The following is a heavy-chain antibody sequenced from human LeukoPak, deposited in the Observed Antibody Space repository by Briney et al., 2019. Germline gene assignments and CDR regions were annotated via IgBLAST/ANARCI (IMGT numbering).Heavy chain of an antibody. D-gene: IGHD1-26*01. V-gene: IGHV4-38-2*01. CDR1: GYSISSGYS. CDR3: TRGGRSPSYYYYYYMDV. CDR2: FSHSGST. Sequence: SETLSLTCAVSGYSISSGYSWGWIRQPPGKGLEWIGSFSHSGSTYYNPSLKSRVTISVDTSKNQFSLKLSSVTAADTAVYFCTRGGRSPSYYYYYYMDVWGKGTTVTVSS. J-gene: IGHJ6*03.